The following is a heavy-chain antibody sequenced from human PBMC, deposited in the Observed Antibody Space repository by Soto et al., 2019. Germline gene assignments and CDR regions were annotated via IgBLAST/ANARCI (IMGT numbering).Heavy chain of an antibody. V-gene: IGHV1-69*02. CDR3: ARGDYYDSSGLGDY. Sequence: QVQLVQSGAEVKKPGSSVKVSCKASGGTFSSYTISWVRQAPGQGLEWMGRIIPILGIANYAQKFQGRVTXXAXKXXSTAYMGLSSLRSEDTAVYYCARGDYYDSSGLGDYWGQGTLVTVSS. CDR2: IIPILGIA. CDR1: GGTFSSYT. J-gene: IGHJ4*02. D-gene: IGHD3-22*01.